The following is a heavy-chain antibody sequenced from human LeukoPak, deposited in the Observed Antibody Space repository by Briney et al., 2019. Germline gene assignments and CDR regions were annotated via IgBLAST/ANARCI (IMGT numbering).Heavy chain of an antibody. CDR2: INEGGNVK. CDR3: ARVGKNGWDFDH. D-gene: IGHD6-19*01. J-gene: IGHJ4*02. V-gene: IGHV3-7*01. CDR1: GFTFSAYW. Sequence: GESLRLSCAASGFTFSAYWMTWVRQAPGKGLEWVANINEGGNVKFYVDSVKGRFTISRDNTKISLHLQMYSLRAEDTAVCYCARVGKNGWDFDHWGQGTLVTVSS.